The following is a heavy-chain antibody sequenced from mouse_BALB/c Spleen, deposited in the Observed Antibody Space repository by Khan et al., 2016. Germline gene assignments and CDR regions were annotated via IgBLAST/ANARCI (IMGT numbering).Heavy chain of an antibody. CDR2: VYPANGNT. CDR1: GFNIKDTY. V-gene: IGHV14-3*02. D-gene: IGHD2-4*01. CDR3: GRGLNTTEDY. Sequence: VQLQQSGAELVKPGASVKLSCTASGFNIKDTYIHWVIQRPEQGLEWIGRVYPANGNTKYDPKFQGKATITADTSSNTAYLQLSSLTSEDTAVLYCGRGLNTTEDYWGQGSTLTVSS. J-gene: IGHJ2*01.